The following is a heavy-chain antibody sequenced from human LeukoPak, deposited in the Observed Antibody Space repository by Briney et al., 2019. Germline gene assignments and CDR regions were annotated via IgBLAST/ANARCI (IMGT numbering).Heavy chain of an antibody. Sequence: GGSLRLFCAASGFSVGGYCMHWVRLAPGKGQVWVAVISYDGSNAYYADSVKGRFTISRDNSKNTLYLQMNSLRAEDTAVYYCAKDPYSGTYTIDHWGQGTPVTVSS. CDR2: ISYDGSNA. CDR3: AKDPYSGTYTIDH. V-gene: IGHV3-30*18. CDR1: GFSVGGYC. D-gene: IGHD1-26*01. J-gene: IGHJ4*02.